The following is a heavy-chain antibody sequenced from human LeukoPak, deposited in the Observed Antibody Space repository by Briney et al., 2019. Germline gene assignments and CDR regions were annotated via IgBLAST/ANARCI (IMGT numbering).Heavy chain of an antibody. V-gene: IGHV3-23*01. D-gene: IGHD6-6*01. CDR2: ISGSGGST. CDR3: AKLRGSSPAGWFDP. J-gene: IGHJ5*02. Sequence: GGSLRLSCAVSGFTFSSYAMSWVRQAPGQGLEWVSAISGSGGSTYYADSVKGRFTISRDNSKNTLYLQMNSLRAEDTAVYYCAKLRGSSPAGWFDPWGQGTLVTVSS. CDR1: GFTFSSYA.